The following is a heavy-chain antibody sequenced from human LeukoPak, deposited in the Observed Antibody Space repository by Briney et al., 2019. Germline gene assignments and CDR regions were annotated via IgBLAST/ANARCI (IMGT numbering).Heavy chain of an antibody. CDR1: GFTFSSYS. D-gene: IGHD6-19*01. CDR3: AKVAVATPRGGFDY. CDR2: ISSSRSYI. J-gene: IGHJ4*02. V-gene: IGHV3-21*04. Sequence: GGSLRLSCAASGFTFSSYSMNWVRQAPGKGLEWVSYISSSRSYIYYADSVKGRFTISRDNSKNTLYLQMNSLRAEDTAVYYCAKVAVATPRGGFDYWGQGTLVTVSS.